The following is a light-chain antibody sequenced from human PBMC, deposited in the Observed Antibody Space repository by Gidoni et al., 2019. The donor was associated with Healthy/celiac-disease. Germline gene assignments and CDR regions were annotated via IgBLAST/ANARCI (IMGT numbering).Light chain of an antibody. V-gene: IGKV1-8*01. Sequence: AIRMTQSPSSFSASTGERVTITCRASQGMSSYLAWYQQKPGKAPKLLIYAASTLQSGVPSRFSGSGSGTDFTLTLRCLQSEDFATYSCQQYYSYPWTFGQGTKVEIK. CDR1: QGMSSY. J-gene: IGKJ1*01. CDR2: AAS. CDR3: QQYYSYPWT.